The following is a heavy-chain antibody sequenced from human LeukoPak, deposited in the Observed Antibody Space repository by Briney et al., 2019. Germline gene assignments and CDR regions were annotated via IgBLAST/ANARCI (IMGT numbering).Heavy chain of an antibody. Sequence: GGSLRLSCAASGFTFSNYWMSWVRQAPGKGLEWVANIKQDGSEKYYVDSVKGRFTISRDNAKNSLYLQMNSLRAGDTAVYYCARDILGWLVDYWGQGTLVTVSS. CDR2: IKQDGSEK. J-gene: IGHJ4*02. CDR3: ARDILGWLVDY. V-gene: IGHV3-7*01. CDR1: GFTFSNYW. D-gene: IGHD6-19*01.